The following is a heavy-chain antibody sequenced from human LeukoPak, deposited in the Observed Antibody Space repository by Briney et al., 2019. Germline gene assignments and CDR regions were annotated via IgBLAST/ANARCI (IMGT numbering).Heavy chain of an antibody. D-gene: IGHD5-12*01. CDR2: INHSGST. V-gene: IGHV4-34*01. CDR1: GGSFSGYY. J-gene: IGHJ4*02. Sequence: PSETLSLTCAVYGGSFSGYYWSWIRQPPGKGLEWIGEINHSGSTNYNPSLKSRVTISVDTSKNQSSLKLSSVTAADTAVYYCARRGGVATLRYWGQGTLVTVSS. CDR3: ARRGGVATLRY.